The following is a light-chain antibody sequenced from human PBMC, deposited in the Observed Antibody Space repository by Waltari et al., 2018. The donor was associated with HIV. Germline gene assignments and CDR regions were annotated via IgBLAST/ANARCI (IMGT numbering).Light chain of an antibody. CDR3: QQVNTYPFT. CDR2: SAS. J-gene: IGKJ3*01. CDR1: QGISNF. V-gene: IGKV1-9*01. Sequence: DIQLTQSPSFLSASVGDRVTITCRASQGISNFLAWYQQIPGKAPKLLIYSASTLQTGVPSRFSGSGSGTEFTLTISSLQPEDSATYYCQQVNTYPFTFGPGTKVDIK.